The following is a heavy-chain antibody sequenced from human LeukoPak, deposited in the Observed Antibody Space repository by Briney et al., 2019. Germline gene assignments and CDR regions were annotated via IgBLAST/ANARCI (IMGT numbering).Heavy chain of an antibody. D-gene: IGHD7-27*01. J-gene: IGHJ4*02. V-gene: IGHV3-74*01. CDR2: INALGSTT. Sequence: GGSLRLSCAASGLTFSSHCMRWVRHVPGKGLVWVSRINALGSTTNYADSVKGRFTISRDNTKNTLYLQMNSLRAEDTAVYYCARGVTGGNGKIDEWGEGTLVTVSS. CDR3: ARGVTGGNGKIDE. CDR1: GLTFSSHC.